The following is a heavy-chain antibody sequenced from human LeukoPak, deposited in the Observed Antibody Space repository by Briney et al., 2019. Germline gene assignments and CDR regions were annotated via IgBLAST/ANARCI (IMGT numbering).Heavy chain of an antibody. CDR3: ASPGIAAAGTLGFDY. D-gene: IGHD6-13*01. CDR1: GYTFTGYY. J-gene: IGHJ4*02. CDR2: INPNSGGT. V-gene: IGHV1-2*02. Sequence: GASVKVSCKASGYTFTGYYMHWVRQAPGQGLEWMGWINPNSGGTNYAQKFQGRVTMTRDTSISTAYMELSRLRYDDTAVYYCASPGIAAAGTLGFDYWGQGTLVTVSS.